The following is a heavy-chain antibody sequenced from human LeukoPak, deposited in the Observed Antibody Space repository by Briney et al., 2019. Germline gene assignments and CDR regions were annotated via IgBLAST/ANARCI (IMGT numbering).Heavy chain of an antibody. D-gene: IGHD3-3*01. CDR1: GLSSATYS. Sequence: GGPLRLSCVDSGLSSATYSMNWVRQAPGKGLEWVAVINRDGDLAYYADSVQGRFTISRDNSKNTLYLHMDSLRVEDTAIYFCANKKGGNYPFEFWGQGTLVTVSS. V-gene: IGHV3-23*01. CDR3: ANKKGGNYPFEF. J-gene: IGHJ4*02. CDR2: INRDGDLA.